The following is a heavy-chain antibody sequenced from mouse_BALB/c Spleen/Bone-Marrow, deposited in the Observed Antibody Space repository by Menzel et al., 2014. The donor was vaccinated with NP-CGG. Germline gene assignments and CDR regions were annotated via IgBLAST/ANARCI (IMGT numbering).Heavy chain of an antibody. Sequence: EVKLVESGGGLVQPGGSLRLSCATSGFTFTDYYMSWVRQPPGKALEWLGFIRNKANGYTTEYSASVKGRFTISRDNSPSILYLQMNTLRAEDSATYYCARDRRYDLAWFAYWGQGTLVTVSA. CDR1: GFTFTDYY. V-gene: IGHV7-3*02. CDR2: IRNKANGYTT. CDR3: ARDRRYDLAWFAY. D-gene: IGHD2-14*01. J-gene: IGHJ3*01.